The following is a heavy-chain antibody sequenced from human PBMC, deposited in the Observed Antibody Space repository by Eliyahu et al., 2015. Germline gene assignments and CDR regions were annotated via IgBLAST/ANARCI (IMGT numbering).Heavy chain of an antibody. Sequence: FSSYAMSWVRQAPGKGLEWVSAISGSGGSTYYADSVKGRFTISRDNSKNTLYLQMNSLRAEDTAVYYCAKDMAEMATSDYWGQGTLVTVSS. CDR2: ISGSGGST. CDR1: FSSYA. J-gene: IGHJ4*02. CDR3: AKDMAEMATSDY. D-gene: IGHD5-24*01. V-gene: IGHV3-23*01.